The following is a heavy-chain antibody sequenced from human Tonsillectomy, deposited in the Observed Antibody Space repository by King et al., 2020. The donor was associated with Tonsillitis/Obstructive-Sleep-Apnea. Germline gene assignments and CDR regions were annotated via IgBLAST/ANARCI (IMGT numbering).Heavy chain of an antibody. D-gene: IGHD5-12*01. CDR3: GGGRANIVATRIDY. V-gene: IGHV3-30*01. Sequence: VQLVESGGGVVQPGRSLRLSCAASGFTLRSYAMHWVRQAPGKGLEWGAVILYDGSNKYYADAVNGRFTISRDNSKNTLYLQMNSLRAEDTAVYYCGGGRANIVATRIDYWGQGTLVTVSS. CDR2: ILYDGSNK. CDR1: GFTLRSYA. J-gene: IGHJ4*02.